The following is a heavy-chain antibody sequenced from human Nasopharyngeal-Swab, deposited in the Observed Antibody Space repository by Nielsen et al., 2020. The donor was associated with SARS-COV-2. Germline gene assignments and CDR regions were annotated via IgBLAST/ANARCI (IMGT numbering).Heavy chain of an antibody. D-gene: IGHD6-19*01. CDR2: IIPIFGTA. V-gene: IGHV1-69*01. Sequence: WVRQAPGQGLEWMGGIIPIFGTANYAQKFQGRVTITADESTSTAYMELSSLRSEDTAVYYCARDGYSSGLGYWGHGTLVTVSS. J-gene: IGHJ4*01. CDR3: ARDGYSSGLGY.